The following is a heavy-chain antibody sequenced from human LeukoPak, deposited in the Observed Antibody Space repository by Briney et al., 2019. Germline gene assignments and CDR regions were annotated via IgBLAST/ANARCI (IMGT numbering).Heavy chain of an antibody. V-gene: IGHV4-34*01. Sequence: PSETLSLTCAVYGGSFCGYYWSWIRQPPGKGLEWIGEINHSGSTNYNPSLKSRVTISVDTSKNQFSLKLSSVTAADTAVYYCARGPVAGIFSFSWFDPWGQGTLVTVSS. CDR1: GGSFCGYY. D-gene: IGHD6-19*01. CDR3: ARGPVAGIFSFSWFDP. J-gene: IGHJ5*02. CDR2: INHSGST.